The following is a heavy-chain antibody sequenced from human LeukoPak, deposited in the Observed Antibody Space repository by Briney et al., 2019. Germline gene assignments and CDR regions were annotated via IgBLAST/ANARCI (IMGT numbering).Heavy chain of an antibody. D-gene: IGHD1-1*01. CDR1: VFPFSSYW. V-gene: IGHV3-7*01. Sequence: GALRLSCAAPVFPFSSYWMSWVRQAPGKGLEWVANIKQDGSDKYYVDSVKDRFTISRDDAKNSLYLQLNSLRADDTAVYYCARLTGTTGFDYWGQGTLVTVSS. J-gene: IGHJ4*02. CDR3: ARLTGTTGFDY. CDR2: IKQDGSDK.